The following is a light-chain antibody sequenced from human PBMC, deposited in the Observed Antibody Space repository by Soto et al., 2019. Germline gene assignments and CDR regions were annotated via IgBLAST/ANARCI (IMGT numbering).Light chain of an antibody. CDR1: TSNIGSNY. Sequence: QSVLTQPPSASGTPGQGVTISCSGSTSNIGSNYVYWYQQLPGTAPKLLIYRNNQRPSGVPDRFSGSKSGNTASLTVSGLQAEDEADYYCSSYAGSNNPPYVFGTGTKLTVL. J-gene: IGLJ1*01. CDR2: RNN. CDR3: SSYAGSNNPPYV. V-gene: IGLV1-47*01.